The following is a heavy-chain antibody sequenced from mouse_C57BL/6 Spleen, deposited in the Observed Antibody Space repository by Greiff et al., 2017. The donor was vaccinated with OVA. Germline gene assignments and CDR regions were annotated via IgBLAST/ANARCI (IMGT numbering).Heavy chain of an antibody. Sequence: QVQLQQSGTELVKPGASVKLSCKASGYTFTSYWMHWVKQRPGQGLEWIGNIKPSNGGPNYNEKFKSKATLTVDKSSSTAYMQLSSLTSEDSAVYYCARRYYGSSYGYFDVWGTGTTVTVSS. CDR1: GYTFTSYW. J-gene: IGHJ1*03. D-gene: IGHD1-1*01. CDR2: IKPSNGGP. CDR3: ARRYYGSSYGYFDV. V-gene: IGHV1-53*01.